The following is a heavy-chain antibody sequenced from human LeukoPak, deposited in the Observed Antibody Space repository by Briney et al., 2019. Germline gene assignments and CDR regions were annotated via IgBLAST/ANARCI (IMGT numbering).Heavy chain of an antibody. CDR2: IYSDGST. D-gene: IGHD3-10*01. J-gene: IGHJ3*02. Sequence: HAGGSLRLSCAASGFTVSTNYMTWVRQAPGKGLEWVSFIYSDGSTYYADSVKGRFTISRDNSKNTLYLQMNSLRAEDTAVYYCAREWRGSVDAFDIWGQGTMVTVSS. CDR3: AREWRGSVDAFDI. CDR1: GFTVSTNY. V-gene: IGHV3-53*01.